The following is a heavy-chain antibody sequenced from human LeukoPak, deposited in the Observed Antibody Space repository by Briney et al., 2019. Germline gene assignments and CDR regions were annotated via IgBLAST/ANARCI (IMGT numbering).Heavy chain of an antibody. V-gene: IGHV4-34*01. CDR1: GGSFSGYY. J-gene: IGHJ4*02. CDR3: ARHAVPRIAARLEGFDY. Sequence: PSETLSLTCAVYGGSFSGYYWSWIRQPPGKGLEWIGEINHSGSTNYNPSLKSRVTISVDTSKNQFSLKLSSVTAADTAVYYCARHAVPRIAARLEGFDYWGQGTLVTVSS. D-gene: IGHD6-6*01. CDR2: INHSGST.